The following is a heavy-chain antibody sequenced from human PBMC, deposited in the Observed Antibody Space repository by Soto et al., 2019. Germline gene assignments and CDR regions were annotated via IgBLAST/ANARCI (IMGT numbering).Heavy chain of an antibody. CDR3: ASIDYCDSSGYYYSGIDY. CDR1: GGSISSSSYY. Sequence: SETLSLTCTVSGGSISSSSYYWGWIRQPPGKGLEWIGSIYYSGSTYYNPSLKSRVTISVDTSKNQFSLKLSSVTAADTAVYYCASIDYCDSSGYYYSGIDYWGQGTLVTVSS. CDR2: IYYSGST. V-gene: IGHV4-39*01. J-gene: IGHJ4*02. D-gene: IGHD3-22*01.